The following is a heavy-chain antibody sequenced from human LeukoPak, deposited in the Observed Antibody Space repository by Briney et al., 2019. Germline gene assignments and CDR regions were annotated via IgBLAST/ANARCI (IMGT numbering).Heavy chain of an antibody. V-gene: IGHV3-13*01. CDR1: GFTFSSFD. CDR2: IGTASDT. CDR3: ARGPPRGKYYYMDV. J-gene: IGHJ6*03. D-gene: IGHD1-1*01. Sequence: GGSLRLSCAASGFTFSSFDMHWIRQPTGQGLEWVSTIGTASDTYYPGSVEGRFTLSRDNAKNSLYLQMNSLTAGDTAVYYCARGPPRGKYYYMDVWGKGTTVTVSS.